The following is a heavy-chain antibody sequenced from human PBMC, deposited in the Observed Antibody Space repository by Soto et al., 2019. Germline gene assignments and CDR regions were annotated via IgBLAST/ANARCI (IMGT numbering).Heavy chain of an antibody. D-gene: IGHD2-8*01. J-gene: IGHJ4*02. CDR1: GFTLRRYA. Sequence: PRGSLTLSWTAYGFTLRRYALHWVRQVPCNGVQWVALIPYDGRNVYYADSVRGRFTISRDNSKNMLYLQVSSLRAEDTAVYFCARGPSNGDYGKYVDHWGQGTMVTVSS. CDR2: IPYDGRNV. CDR3: ARGPSNGDYGKYVDH. V-gene: IGHV3-30*04.